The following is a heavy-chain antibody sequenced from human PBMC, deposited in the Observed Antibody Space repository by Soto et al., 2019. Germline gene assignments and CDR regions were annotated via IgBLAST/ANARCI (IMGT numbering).Heavy chain of an antibody. D-gene: IGHD3-3*01. V-gene: IGHV4-59*01. CDR2: IYYSGST. J-gene: IGHJ4*02. CDR1: GGSISSYY. CDR3: AREGFWSGYSLDY. Sequence: SETLSLTCTVSGGSISSYYWSWIRQPPGKGLEWIGYIYYSGSTNYNPSLKSRVTISVDTSKNQFSLKLSSVTAADTAVYYCAREGFWSGYSLDYWGQGTLVTVSS.